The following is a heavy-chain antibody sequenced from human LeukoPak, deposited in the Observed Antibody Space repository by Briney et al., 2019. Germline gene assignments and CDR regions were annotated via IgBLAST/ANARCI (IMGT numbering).Heavy chain of an antibody. CDR2: MNPNNGGT. Sequence: ASVKVSCKASGYTFTDYYIHWVRQAPGQGLEWMGWMNPNNGGTNYAQKFQGRVTLTRDTSISTAYMELSRLRSEDTAVYYCAREGTNGVYDYWGQGTLVTVSS. J-gene: IGHJ4*02. CDR1: GYTFTDYY. D-gene: IGHD2-8*01. CDR3: AREGTNGVYDY. V-gene: IGHV1-2*02.